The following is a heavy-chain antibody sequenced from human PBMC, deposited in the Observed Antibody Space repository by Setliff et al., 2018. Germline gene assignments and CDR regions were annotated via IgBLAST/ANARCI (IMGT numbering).Heavy chain of an antibody. Sequence: PGESLKLSCAASGFTVTDNYMSWVRQAPGKGLEWVSIIYSGGSTYYGDSVKGRFTISRDKSKNTVFLQVNSLRAEDTAVYYCARDPGPHAAHFRALGYGMDVWGQGTTVTVSS. CDR3: ARDPGPHAAHFRALGYGMDV. V-gene: IGHV3-66*01. D-gene: IGHD6-13*01. J-gene: IGHJ6*02. CDR2: IYSGGST. CDR1: GFTVTDNY.